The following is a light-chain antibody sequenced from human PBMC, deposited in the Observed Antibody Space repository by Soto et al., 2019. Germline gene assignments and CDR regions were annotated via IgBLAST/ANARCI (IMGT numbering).Light chain of an antibody. CDR3: QQYDSSPVT. CDR1: QSVSSSY. V-gene: IGKV3-20*01. J-gene: IGKJ1*01. Sequence: ELVLTQSPGTLSLSPGERATLSCRASQSVSSSYLAWYQQKPGQAPRLLIYGASSRATGIPDRFSGSGSGTDFNLTISRLEPEDFAVYYYQQYDSSPVTFGQGTKVEIK. CDR2: GAS.